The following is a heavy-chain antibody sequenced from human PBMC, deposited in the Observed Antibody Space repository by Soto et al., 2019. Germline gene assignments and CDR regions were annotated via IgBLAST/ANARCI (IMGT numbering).Heavy chain of an antibody. D-gene: IGHD6-25*01. CDR1: GFSFSTYS. Sequence: EVQLVESGGDLVQPGGSLRLACVASGFSFSTYSMNWVRQSPGRGLEWISYLNENNKTLYYADSVKGRFTMSRDSGNQFLYLTMNNLRVEDTAVYYCAGIAMAAGGPGCWGQGTLVTVSS. CDR2: LNENNKTL. J-gene: IGHJ4*02. V-gene: IGHV3-48*01. CDR3: AGIAMAAGGPGC.